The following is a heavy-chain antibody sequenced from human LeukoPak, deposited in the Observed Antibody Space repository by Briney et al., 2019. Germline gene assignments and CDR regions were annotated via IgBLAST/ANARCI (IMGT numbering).Heavy chain of an antibody. V-gene: IGHV3-23*01. Sequence: GGSLRLSCAASGFTFSSYDMSWVRQAPGKGLEWVSGISGSGSSTYYADSVKGRFTISRDNSKNTLYLQMNSLRAEDTAVYYCAKGSYGSGSYPYYFDYWGQGTLVTVSS. CDR3: AKGSYGSGSYPYYFDY. J-gene: IGHJ4*02. CDR1: GFTFSSYD. D-gene: IGHD3-10*01. CDR2: ISGSGSST.